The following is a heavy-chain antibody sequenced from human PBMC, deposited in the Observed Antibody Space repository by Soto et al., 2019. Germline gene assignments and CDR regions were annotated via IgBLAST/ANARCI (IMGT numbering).Heavy chain of an antibody. CDR1: GGSISSGGYY. V-gene: IGHV4-31*03. CDR2: IYYSGST. D-gene: IGHD3-10*01. J-gene: IGHJ4*02. Sequence: QVQLQESGPGLVKPSQTLSLTCTVSGGSISSGGYYWSWIRQHPGKGLEWIGYIYYSGSTYYNPSLKSRVTKSVDTSKNQFSLKLSSVTAEDTAVYYCARSATMVRGVIGGVLYYFDYWGQGTLVTVSS. CDR3: ARSATMVRGVIGGVLYYFDY.